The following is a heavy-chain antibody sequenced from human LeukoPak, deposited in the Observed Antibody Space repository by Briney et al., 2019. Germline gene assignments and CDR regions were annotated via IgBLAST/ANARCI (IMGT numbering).Heavy chain of an antibody. CDR3: ARGGLRFLELHAYYFDY. Sequence: KVSCKGSGYSFTSYWIGWVRQMPGKGLEWMGIIYPGDSDTRYSPSFQGQVTISADKSISTAYLQWSSLKASDTAMYYCARGGLRFLELHAYYFDYWGQGTLVTVSS. CDR2: IYPGDSDT. J-gene: IGHJ4*02. V-gene: IGHV5-51*01. CDR1: GYSFTSYW. D-gene: IGHD3-3*01.